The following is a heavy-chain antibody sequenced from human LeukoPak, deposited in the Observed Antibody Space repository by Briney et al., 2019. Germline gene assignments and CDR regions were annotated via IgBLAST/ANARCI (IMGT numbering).Heavy chain of an antibody. J-gene: IGHJ4*02. CDR2: IVASSGST. CDR3: AKGAYDYIEMGYFDY. D-gene: IGHD5-12*01. V-gene: IGHV3-23*01. Sequence: SGGSLRLSCAASGFSISNSAMSWVRQAPGKGLEWVSLIVASSGSTFYADSVKGRFTISRDSSKNTLYLQMSSLRAEDMAVYYCAKGAYDYIEMGYFDYWGQGTLVTVSS. CDR1: GFSISNSA.